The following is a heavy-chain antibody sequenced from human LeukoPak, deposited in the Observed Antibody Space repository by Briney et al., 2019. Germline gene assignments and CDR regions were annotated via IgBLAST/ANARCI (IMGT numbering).Heavy chain of an antibody. V-gene: IGHV4-59*12. CDR1: GGSISSYY. Sequence: SETLSLTCTVSGGSISSYYWSWIRQPPGKGLEWIGYIYYSGSTNYNPSLKSRVTISVDTSKNQFSLKLSSVTAADTAVYYYARDNYYYDSSGYPLDYWGQGTLVTVSS. CDR3: ARDNYYYDSSGYPLDY. D-gene: IGHD3-22*01. CDR2: IYYSGST. J-gene: IGHJ4*02.